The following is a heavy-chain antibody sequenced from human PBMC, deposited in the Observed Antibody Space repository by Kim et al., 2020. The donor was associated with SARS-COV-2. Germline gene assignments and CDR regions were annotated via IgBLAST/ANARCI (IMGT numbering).Heavy chain of an antibody. CDR1: GGTFSSYA. CDR3: ARGLPRIAAADLLPDY. Sequence: SVKVSCKASGGTFSSYAISWVRQAPGQGLEWMGGIIPIFGTANYAQKFQGRVTITADESTSTAYMELSSLRSEDTAVYYCARGLPRIAAADLLPDYWGQGTLVTVSS. CDR2: IIPIFGTA. D-gene: IGHD6-13*01. V-gene: IGHV1-69*13. J-gene: IGHJ4*02.